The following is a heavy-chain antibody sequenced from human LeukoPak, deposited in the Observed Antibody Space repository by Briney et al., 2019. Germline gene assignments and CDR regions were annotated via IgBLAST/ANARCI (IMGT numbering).Heavy chain of an antibody. CDR1: GYTFTVYY. D-gene: IGHD6-6*01. CDR2: INPNSGGT. CDR3: ARYRASIAARPDY. Sequence: ASVTVSFKASGYTFTVYYMHWVRQAPGQGLEWMGWINPNSGGTNYAQKFQGRVTMTRDTSISTAYMELSRLRSDDTAVYHCARYRASIAARPDYWGQGTLVTVSS. V-gene: IGHV1-2*02. J-gene: IGHJ4*02.